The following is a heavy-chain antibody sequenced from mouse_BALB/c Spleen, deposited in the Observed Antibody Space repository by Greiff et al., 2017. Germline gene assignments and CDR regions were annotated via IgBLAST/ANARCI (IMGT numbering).Heavy chain of an antibody. V-gene: IGHV5-9*03. CDR3: ARYYDYFAY. CDR1: GFTFSSYT. J-gene: IGHJ3*01. D-gene: IGHD2-4*01. CDR2: ISSGGGNT. Sequence: EVKVEESGGGLVKPGGSLKLSCAASGFTFSSYTMSWVRQTPEKRLEWVATISSGGGNTYYPDSVKGRFTISRDNAKNNLYLQMSSLRSEDTALYYCARYYDYFAYWGQGTLVTVSA.